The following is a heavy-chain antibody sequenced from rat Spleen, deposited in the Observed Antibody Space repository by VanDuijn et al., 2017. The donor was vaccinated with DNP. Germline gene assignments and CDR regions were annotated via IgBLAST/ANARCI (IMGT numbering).Heavy chain of an antibody. J-gene: IGHJ2*01. Sequence: EVQLQESGPGLVKPSQSLYLTCSVTGYSITSNYWGWIRKFPGNKMEWIGQIIYSGRISYNQFLKSRISIARDTSKNQFFLQLNSITPEDTATYYCARWVYYFDYWGQGVMVTVSS. CDR1: GYSITSNY. CDR3: ARWVYYFDY. CDR2: IIYSGRI. V-gene: IGHV3-1*01.